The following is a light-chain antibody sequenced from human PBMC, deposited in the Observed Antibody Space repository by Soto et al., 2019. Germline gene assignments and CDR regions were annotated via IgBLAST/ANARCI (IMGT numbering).Light chain of an antibody. V-gene: IGKV3D-20*02. J-gene: IGKJ5*01. Sequence: IVLTQSPGTLSLSPGEGATLACRASQSCSSSYIAWYQQRTGQTPRLLIYGASNRATGIPDRFSGSGSGTHFTLTISRLEPGDFAVYYCQQRSNWPPLITFGQGTRLENK. CDR2: GAS. CDR1: QSCSSSY. CDR3: QQRSNWPPLIT.